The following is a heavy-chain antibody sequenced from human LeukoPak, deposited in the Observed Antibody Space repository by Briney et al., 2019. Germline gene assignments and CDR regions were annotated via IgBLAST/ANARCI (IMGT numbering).Heavy chain of an antibody. V-gene: IGHV4-34*01. CDR2: INHSGST. CDR3: ARSSSSWYNPLDY. CDR1: GGSFSGYY. D-gene: IGHD6-13*01. Sequence: SETLSLTCAVYGGSFSGYYWSWIRQPPGKGLEWIGEINHSGSTNYDPSLKSRVTISVDTSKNQFSLKLSSVTAADTAVYYCARSSSSWYNPLDYWGQGTLVTVSS. J-gene: IGHJ4*02.